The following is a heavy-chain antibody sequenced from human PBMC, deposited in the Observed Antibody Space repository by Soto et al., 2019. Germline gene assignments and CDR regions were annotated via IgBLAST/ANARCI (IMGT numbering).Heavy chain of an antibody. CDR1: GGTFSSYA. Sequence: QVQLVQSGAEVKKPGSSVKVSCKASGGTFSSYAISWVRQAPGQGLEWMGGIIPIFGTANYAQKFQGRVTITADESTSTAYMELSSLRSEDTAVYYCARGPQAQYSSSSVWYFDLWGRGTLVTASS. V-gene: IGHV1-69*01. D-gene: IGHD6-6*01. J-gene: IGHJ2*01. CDR2: IIPIFGTA. CDR3: ARGPQAQYSSSSVWYFDL.